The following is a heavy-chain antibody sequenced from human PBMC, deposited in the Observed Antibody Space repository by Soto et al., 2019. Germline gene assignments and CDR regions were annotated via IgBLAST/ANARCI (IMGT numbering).Heavy chain of an antibody. CDR3: ARGAPLYSYGYCSNPTFDN. Sequence: ASVKVSCKASGYTFTGYFMHWVRQAPGQGLEWMGWINPNSGGTNYAQKFQGWGTMTRDTSISTAYMELSRLRSEDTAVYYCARGAPLYSYGYCSNPTFDNWGQGTLVTVSS. V-gene: IGHV1-2*04. D-gene: IGHD5-18*01. CDR1: GYTFTGYF. J-gene: IGHJ4*02. CDR2: INPNSGGT.